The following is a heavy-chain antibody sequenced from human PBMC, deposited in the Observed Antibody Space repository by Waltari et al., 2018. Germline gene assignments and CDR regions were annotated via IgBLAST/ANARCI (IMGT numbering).Heavy chain of an antibody. J-gene: IGHJ5*02. V-gene: IGHV3-23*01. CDR1: GFTCPSYA. D-gene: IGHD1-20*01. CDR2: ISFSDAT. CDR3: AKPFYNWDDPLVS. Sequence: EVQLLESGGELVQAGGSRRLSWGLSGFTCPSYAINWVRRAPGTGLQWVAAISFSDATFHADSVKGRFTISRDTSKDTVYLQMNSLRADDTAVYYCAKPFYNWDDPLVSWGQGTPVTVSS.